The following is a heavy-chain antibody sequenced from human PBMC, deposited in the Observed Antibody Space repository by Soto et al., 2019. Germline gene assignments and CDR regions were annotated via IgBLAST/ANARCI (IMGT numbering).Heavy chain of an antibody. Sequence: SETLSLTCAVYGGSFSGYYWSWIRQPPGKGLEWIGEINHSGSTNYNPSLKSRVTISVDTSKNQFSLKLSSVTAADTAVYYCARGRYGSGGTRYYYYYMDVWGKGTTVTVSS. D-gene: IGHD3-10*01. V-gene: IGHV4-34*01. CDR3: ARGRYGSGGTRYYYYYMDV. CDR2: INHSGST. J-gene: IGHJ6*03. CDR1: GGSFSGYY.